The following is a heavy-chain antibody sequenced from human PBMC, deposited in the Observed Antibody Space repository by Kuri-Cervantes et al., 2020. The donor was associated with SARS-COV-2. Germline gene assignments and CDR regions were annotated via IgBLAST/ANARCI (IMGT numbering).Heavy chain of an antibody. CDR3: ARRINYRWFDP. Sequence: SCAVSGGSISSGGYSWSWIRQPPGKGLEWIGYIYHSGSTYYNPSLKSRVTISVDRSKNQFSLKLSSVTAADTAVYYCARRINYRWFDPWGQGTLVTVSS. J-gene: IGHJ5*02. V-gene: IGHV4-30-2*01. CDR2: IYHSGST. D-gene: IGHD4-11*01. CDR1: GGSISSGGYS.